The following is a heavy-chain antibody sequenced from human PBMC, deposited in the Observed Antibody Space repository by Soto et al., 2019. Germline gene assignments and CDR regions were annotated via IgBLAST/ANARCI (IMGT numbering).Heavy chain of an antibody. CDR3: ARDEIMVRGVILEEY. Sequence: QVQLVQSGAEVKKPGSSVKVSCKASGGTFSNYTISWVRQAPGQGLEWMGRIIPILDITNYAQKFQGRVTITADKSTSTAYTELSSLRSEDTAVYYCARDEIMVRGVILEEYWGQGTLVTVSS. CDR1: GGTFSNYT. CDR2: IIPILDIT. J-gene: IGHJ4*02. D-gene: IGHD3-10*01. V-gene: IGHV1-69*04.